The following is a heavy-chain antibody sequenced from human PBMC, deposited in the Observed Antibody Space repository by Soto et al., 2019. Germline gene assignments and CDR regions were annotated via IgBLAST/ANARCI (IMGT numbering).Heavy chain of an antibody. CDR1: GFTFSSYA. D-gene: IGHD3-3*01. J-gene: IGHJ6*02. V-gene: IGHV3-30-3*01. Sequence: QVQLVESGGGVVQPGRSLRLSCAASGFTFSSYAMHWVRQAPGKGLEWVAVISYDGSNKYYADSVKGRFTISRDNSKNTLYLQMNSLRAEDTAVYYCARDRVDTIFGVIEYYYYGMDVWGQGTTVTVSS. CDR3: ARDRVDTIFGVIEYYYYGMDV. CDR2: ISYDGSNK.